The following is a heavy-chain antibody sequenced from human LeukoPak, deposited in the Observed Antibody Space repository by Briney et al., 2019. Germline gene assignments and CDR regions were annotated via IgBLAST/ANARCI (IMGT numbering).Heavy chain of an antibody. J-gene: IGHJ4*02. CDR2: INHSGST. CDR3: ASNKYCGGDCYSGDLDY. Sequence: PSETLSLTCAVYGGSFSGYYWSWIRQPPGKGLEWIGEINHSGSTNYNPSLKSRDTISVDTSKNQFSLNLSSVTAADTAVYYCASNKYCGGDCYSGDLDYWGQGTLVTVSS. CDR1: GGSFSGYY. V-gene: IGHV4-34*01. D-gene: IGHD2-21*02.